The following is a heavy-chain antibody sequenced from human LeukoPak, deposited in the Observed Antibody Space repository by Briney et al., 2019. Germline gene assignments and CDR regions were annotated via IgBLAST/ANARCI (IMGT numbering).Heavy chain of an antibody. D-gene: IGHD1-14*01. CDR2: IYYSGST. CDR3: ASSPTAPDRLGDYFDY. J-gene: IGHJ4*02. CDR1: GGSISSYY. Sequence: SETLSLTCTVSGGSISSYYWSWIRQPPGKGLEWIGYIYYSGSTNYNPSLKSRVTISVDTSKNQFSLKLSSVTAADTAVYYCASSPTAPDRLGDYFDYWGQGTLLTVSS. V-gene: IGHV4-59*01.